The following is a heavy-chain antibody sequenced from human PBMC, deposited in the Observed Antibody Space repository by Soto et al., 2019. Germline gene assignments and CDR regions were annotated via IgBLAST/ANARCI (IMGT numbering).Heavy chain of an antibody. J-gene: IGHJ5*02. CDR1: GGSISGYY. CDR2: IYDSDSGSS. CDR3: ARQSDYGPNWFDP. D-gene: IGHD4-17*01. V-gene: IGHV4-59*01. Sequence: SETLSLTCTVSGGSISGYYWSWIRQRPGRGLEWIGYIYDSDSGSSNYNPSLKSRATISIDTSKKKFSLNLRSVTAADTAVYFCARQSDYGPNWFDPWGQGTLVTVSS.